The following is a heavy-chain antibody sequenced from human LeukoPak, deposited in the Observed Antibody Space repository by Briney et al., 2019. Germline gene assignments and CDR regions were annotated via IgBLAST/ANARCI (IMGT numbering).Heavy chain of an antibody. Sequence: GGSLRLSCAVSGFSFTDYWMSWVRQAPGKGLEWVANIKQDGSEKYYVDSVKGRFTVSRDNAKSSLSLQMNSLRAEDTAVYYCASRGLTRYYFPFWGQGTLVTVSS. CDR3: ASRGLTRYYFPF. CDR1: GFSFTDYW. V-gene: IGHV3-7*01. J-gene: IGHJ4*02. CDR2: IKQDGSEK. D-gene: IGHD3-10*01.